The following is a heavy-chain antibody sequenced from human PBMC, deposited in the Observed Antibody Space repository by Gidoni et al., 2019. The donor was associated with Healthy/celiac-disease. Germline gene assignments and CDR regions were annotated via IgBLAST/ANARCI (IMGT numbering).Heavy chain of an antibody. J-gene: IGHJ4*02. V-gene: IGHV1-2*02. CDR2: INPNSGGT. CDR3: ARDEGIAAAGSFDY. D-gene: IGHD6-13*01. Sequence: QVQLVQSGAEVKKPGASVKVSCKDSGYTFTGYYMHWVRQAPGQGLEWSGWINPNSGGTNYAQKFQGRVTMTRDTSISTAYMELSRLRSDDTAVYYCARDEGIAAAGSFDYWGQGTLVTVSS. CDR1: GYTFTGYY.